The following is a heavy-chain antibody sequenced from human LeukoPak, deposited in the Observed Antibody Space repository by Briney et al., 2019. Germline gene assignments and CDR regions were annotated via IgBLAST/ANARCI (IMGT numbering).Heavy chain of an antibody. CDR1: GFTFSSYT. CDR2: ISSSGTYI. J-gene: IGHJ4*02. CDR3: ARDPSITAAGA. V-gene: IGHV3-21*01. D-gene: IGHD6-13*01. Sequence: GGSLRLSCAASGFTFSSYTMNWVRQTPGKGLEWVSSISSSGTYIYYADSLKDRFTISRHNAKNSLYLLMSNLRADDTAVYYCARDPSITAAGAWGQGTLVTVSS.